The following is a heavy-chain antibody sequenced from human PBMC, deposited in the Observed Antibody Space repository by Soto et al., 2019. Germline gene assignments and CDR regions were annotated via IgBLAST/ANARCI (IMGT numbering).Heavy chain of an antibody. J-gene: IGHJ4*02. V-gene: IGHV1-3*01. Sequence: ASVNVSCKASGYAFAYYAMHWVRQAPGQRLEWMGWINGGNGNTKYSQKFQGRVTITKDTSASTAYMELSSLRFEDTAVYYCARESGSYPEYYFDDWGQGTLVTVSS. CDR1: GYAFAYYA. D-gene: IGHD1-26*01. CDR2: INGGNGNT. CDR3: ARESGSYPEYYFDD.